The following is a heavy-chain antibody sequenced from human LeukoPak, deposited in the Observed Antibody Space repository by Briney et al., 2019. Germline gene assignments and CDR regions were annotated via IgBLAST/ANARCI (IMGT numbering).Heavy chain of an antibody. D-gene: IGHD4-17*01. CDR1: GFTFSSYA. Sequence: GGSLRLSCAASGFTFSSYATSWVRQAPGKGLEWVSGISGSGGRTYYADSVKGRFTISRDNSKNTLYLQMNSLRAEDTAEYYCAKDTNYGDYEADGMDVWGQGTTVTVSS. CDR3: AKDTNYGDYEADGMDV. J-gene: IGHJ6*02. V-gene: IGHV3-23*01. CDR2: ISGSGGRT.